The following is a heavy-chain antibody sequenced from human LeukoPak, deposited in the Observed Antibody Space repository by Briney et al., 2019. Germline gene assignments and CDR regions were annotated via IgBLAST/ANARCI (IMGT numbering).Heavy chain of an antibody. CDR1: GEPLSGYY. D-gene: IGHD5-12*01. Sequence: SETLSLTCAVYGEPLSGYYWTWIRQPPGKGLEWVGAIDHIGRSNYNPSLKSRVALSVDRSKNQFFLKLNSVTAAETAVYFCASPRPCSATICSGYSDVWGRGTTVIVSS. CDR3: ASPRPCSATICSGYSDV. J-gene: IGHJ6*04. V-gene: IGHV4-34*01. CDR2: IDHIGRS.